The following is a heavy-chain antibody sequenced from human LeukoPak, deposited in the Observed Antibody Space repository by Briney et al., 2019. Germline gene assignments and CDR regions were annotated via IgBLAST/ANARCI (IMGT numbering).Heavy chain of an antibody. J-gene: IGHJ4*02. D-gene: IGHD7-27*01. Sequence: AGGSLRFPCAASRFTFSSYAMHWVRQAPGKGLEWVSSISSSSSYIYYADSVKGRFTISRDNAKNSLYLQMNSLRAEDTAVYYCAKTGDRLMKVNWGQGTLVTVSS. CDR3: AKTGDRLMKVN. CDR2: ISSSSSYI. CDR1: RFTFSSYA. V-gene: IGHV3-21*01.